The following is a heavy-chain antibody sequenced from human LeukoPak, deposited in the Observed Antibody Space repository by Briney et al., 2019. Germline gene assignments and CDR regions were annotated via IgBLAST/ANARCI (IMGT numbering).Heavy chain of an antibody. V-gene: IGHV4-59*01. CDR1: GGSISSYY. CDR2: IYYSGST. J-gene: IGHJ4*02. Sequence: SETLSLTCTVSGGSISSYYWSWIRQPPGKGLEWIGYIYYSGSTNYNPSLKSRVTIPVDTSKNQFSLKLSSVTAADTAVYYCARASRYYYGSGSYNFDYWGQGTLVTVSS. D-gene: IGHD3-10*01. CDR3: ARASRYYYGSGSYNFDY.